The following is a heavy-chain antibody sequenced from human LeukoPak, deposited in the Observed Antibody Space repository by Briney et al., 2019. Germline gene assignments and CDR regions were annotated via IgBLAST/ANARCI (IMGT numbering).Heavy chain of an antibody. V-gene: IGHV1-69*05. CDR3: ARELVVTAIPDAFDI. CDR2: IIPIFGTA. Sequence: ASVKVSCKASGGTFSSYAISWVRQAPGQGLEWMGRIIPIFGTANYAQKFQGRVTITTDESTSRAYMELSSLRSEDTAVYYCARELVVTAIPDAFDIWGRGTMVTVSS. CDR1: GGTFSSYA. D-gene: IGHD2-21*02. J-gene: IGHJ3*02.